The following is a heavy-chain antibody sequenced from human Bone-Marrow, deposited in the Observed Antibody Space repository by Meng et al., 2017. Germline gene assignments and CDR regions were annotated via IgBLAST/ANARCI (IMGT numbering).Heavy chain of an antibody. J-gene: IGHJ4*02. CDR3: ARDPTGGEDHQRV. CDR2: IFNSGST. V-gene: IGHV4-30-4*01. D-gene: IGHD1-14*01. CDR1: GASISGGDYY. Sequence: HLQEPSPALLNPPQTLSSPATSPGASISGGDYYWSWIRQPPGKGLEWIRYIFNSGSTYYNPSLKSRVTISVDTSKNQFSLKLRFVTAADTAVYYCARDPTGGEDHQRVWGQGTLVTVSS.